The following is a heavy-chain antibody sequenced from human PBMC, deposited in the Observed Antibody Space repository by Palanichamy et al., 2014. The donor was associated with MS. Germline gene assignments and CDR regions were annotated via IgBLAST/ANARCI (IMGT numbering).Heavy chain of an antibody. CDR3: ARVPPYYYDSSGDY. CDR1: GYTFSNFG. CDR2: ISAYNGDT. J-gene: IGHJ4*02. V-gene: IGHV1-18*01. Sequence: QVQLVQSGAEVKKPGASVKVSCKASGYTFSNFGISWVRQAPGQGLEWMGWISAYNGDTNYAQKFQGRVTMATDTSTSTAYMELRSLISDDTAPYYCARVPPYYYDSSGDYWGQGTLVTVSS. D-gene: IGHD3-22*01.